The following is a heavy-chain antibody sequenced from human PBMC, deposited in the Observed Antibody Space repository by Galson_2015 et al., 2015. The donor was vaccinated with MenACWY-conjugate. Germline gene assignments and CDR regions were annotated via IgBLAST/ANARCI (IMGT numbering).Heavy chain of an antibody. V-gene: IGHV3-74*01. CDR2: MNGDGSII. Sequence: SLRLSCAGSGFIFSSHWMHWVRQLPGEGLIWVSRMNGDGSIIDYADSVKGRFTTSRDNAKNMVFLQMDRLRAEDTAVYYCARALNGDADYWGQGTLVTVSS. CDR1: GFIFSSHW. J-gene: IGHJ4*02. D-gene: IGHD2-21*02. CDR3: ARALNGDADY.